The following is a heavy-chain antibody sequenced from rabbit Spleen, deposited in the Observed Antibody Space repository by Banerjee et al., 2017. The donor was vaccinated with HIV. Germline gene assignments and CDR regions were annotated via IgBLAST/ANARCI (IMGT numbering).Heavy chain of an antibody. J-gene: IGHJ6*01. Sequence: QSLEESGGDLVKPEGSLTLTCKASGFSFSSYYYMCWLRQAPGKGLEWIACAYAGGTGSTYYASWVNGRFTISKTSSTTVTLQMTSLTAADTATYFCARDTSSSFSSYGMDLWGPGTLVTVS. CDR1: GFSFSSYYY. D-gene: IGHD1-1*01. V-gene: IGHV1S40*01. CDR2: AYAGGTGST. CDR3: ARDTSSSFSSYGMDL.